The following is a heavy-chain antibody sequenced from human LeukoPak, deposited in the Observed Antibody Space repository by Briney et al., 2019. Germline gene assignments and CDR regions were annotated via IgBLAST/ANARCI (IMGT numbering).Heavy chain of an antibody. Sequence: SVKFSCKASGGTFSSYAISWVGRAPGQGLEWMGGIIPIFGTANYAQKFQGRVTITTDESTSTAYMELSSLRSEDTAVYYCARDRLTRNYYYMDVWGKGTTVTVSS. J-gene: IGHJ6*03. CDR1: GGTFSSYA. CDR2: IIPIFGTA. CDR3: ARDRLTRNYYYMDV. D-gene: IGHD3-16*01. V-gene: IGHV1-69*05.